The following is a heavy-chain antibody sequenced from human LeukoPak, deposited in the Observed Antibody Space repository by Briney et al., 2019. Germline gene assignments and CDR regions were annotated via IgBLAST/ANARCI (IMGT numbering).Heavy chain of an antibody. CDR3: AHSGTVTTPHDALDI. D-gene: IGHD4-17*01. V-gene: IGHV2-5*01. J-gene: IGHJ3*02. CDR1: GFSLSTSGVG. Sequence: SGPPLVKPTQTLTLTCTFSGFSLSTSGVGVGWIRQPPGKALEWLALIYWNDDKRYSPSLKSRLTITKDTSKNQVVRTMTNMDPVDTATYYCAHSGTVTTPHDALDIWGQGTMVTVSS. CDR2: IYWNDDK.